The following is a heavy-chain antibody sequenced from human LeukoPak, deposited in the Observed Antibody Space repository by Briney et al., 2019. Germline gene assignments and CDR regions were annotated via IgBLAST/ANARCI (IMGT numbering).Heavy chain of an antibody. CDR2: FHLSGST. V-gene: IGHV4-61*02. J-gene: IGHJ6*03. CDR3: ARADRVFHYYYMDV. CDR1: GGYISSGNYY. Sequence: SETLSLTCTVSGGYISSGNYYWSWIRQPAGKGLEWIGRFHLSGSTDSNNQFSLKLSSVTAADTAVYYCARADRVFHYYYMDVWGKGTTVTISS. D-gene: IGHD2-8*01.